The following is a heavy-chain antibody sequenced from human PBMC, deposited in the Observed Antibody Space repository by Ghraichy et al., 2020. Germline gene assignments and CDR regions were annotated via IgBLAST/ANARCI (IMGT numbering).Heavy chain of an antibody. D-gene: IGHD6-25*01. CDR3: ARIQQRYYYYGMDV. CDR1: GFSLSTSGMC. Sequence: GLVKPTQTLTLTCTFSGFSLSTSGMCVSWIRQPPGKALEWLALIDWDDDKYYSTSLKTRLTISKDTSKNQVVLTMTNMDPVDTATYYCARIQQRYYYYGMDVWGQGTTVTVSS. CDR2: IDWDDDK. V-gene: IGHV2-70*01. J-gene: IGHJ6*02.